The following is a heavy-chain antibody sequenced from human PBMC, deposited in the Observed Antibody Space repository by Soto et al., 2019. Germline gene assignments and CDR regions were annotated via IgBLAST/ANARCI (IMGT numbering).Heavy chain of an antibody. Sequence: SETLSLTCAVYGGSFSGYYWSWIRQPPGKGLEWIGEINHSGSTNYNPSLESRVTISVDTSKNQFSLRAEDTAVYYCAKGFGNYWAFDYWGQGTLVTVSS. J-gene: IGHJ4*02. V-gene: IGHV4-34*01. CDR1: GGSFSGYY. D-gene: IGHD1-26*01. CDR2: INHSGST. CDR3: AKGFGNYWAFDY.